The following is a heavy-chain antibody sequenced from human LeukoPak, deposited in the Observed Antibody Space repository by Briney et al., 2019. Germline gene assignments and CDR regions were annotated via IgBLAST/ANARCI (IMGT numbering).Heavy chain of an antibody. V-gene: IGHV1-2*02. CDR3: ARDYDSSGYYLPFDY. J-gene: IGHJ4*02. D-gene: IGHD3-22*01. CDR2: INPNSGGT. Sequence: ASVKVSCKASGYTFTGYYLHWVRQAPGQGLEWMGWINPNSGGTNYAQKFQGRVTMTRDTSISTAYMKLSRLRSDDTAVYYCARDYDSSGYYLPFDYWGQGTLVTVSS. CDR1: GYTFTGYY.